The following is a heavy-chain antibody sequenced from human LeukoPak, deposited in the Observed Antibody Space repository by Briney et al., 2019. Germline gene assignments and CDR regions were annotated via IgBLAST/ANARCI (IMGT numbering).Heavy chain of an antibody. J-gene: IGHJ4*02. Sequence: ASVKVSCKVSGYTFTSYGISWVRQAPGQGLEWMGWISAYNGNTNYAQKLQGRVTMTTDTSTSTAYMELRSLRSDDTAVYYCARGGVVLMVYATEGDYFDYWGQGTLVTVSS. CDR3: ARGGVVLMVYATEGDYFDY. CDR2: ISAYNGNT. D-gene: IGHD2-8*01. V-gene: IGHV1-18*01. CDR1: GYTFTSYG.